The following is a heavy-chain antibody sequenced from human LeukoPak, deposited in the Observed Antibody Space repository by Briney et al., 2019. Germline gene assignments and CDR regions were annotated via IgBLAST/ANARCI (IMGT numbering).Heavy chain of an antibody. V-gene: IGHV3-74*01. D-gene: IGHD2/OR15-2a*01. CDR1: GNYL. CDR2: INSDGSWT. CDR3: VSFYETY. Sequence: PGGSLRLSCAASGNYLMHWVRQAPGKGLVWVSHINSDGSWTSCADSVKGRFTISKDNAKNTVYLQMNSLRAEDTAVYYCVSFYETYWGRGTLVTVSS. J-gene: IGHJ4*02.